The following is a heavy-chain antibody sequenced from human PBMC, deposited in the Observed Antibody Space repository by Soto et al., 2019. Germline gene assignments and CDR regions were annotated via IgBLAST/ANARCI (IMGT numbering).Heavy chain of an antibody. V-gene: IGHV3-7*03. Sequence: GSLRLSCAASGFTFRIYSMSWVRQAPGKGLEWVASINQDGSDKYYVDSVEGRFSISRDNVKSSVSLQMTTLRVEDTAVYYCAKQKRPFLSSFDSWGLGTLVTVSS. CDR2: INQDGSDK. CDR1: GFTFRIYS. D-gene: IGHD2-21*01. CDR3: AKQKRPFLSSFDS. J-gene: IGHJ4*02.